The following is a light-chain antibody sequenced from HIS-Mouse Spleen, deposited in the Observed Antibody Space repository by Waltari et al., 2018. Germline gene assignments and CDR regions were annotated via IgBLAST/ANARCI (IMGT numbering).Light chain of an antibody. Sequence: QSALTQPRSVSGSPGQPVTISCTGTGSYVGGYNYVSWYQQHSGKAPKLMIYDVSKRPSGVPDRFSGSKSGNTASLTISGLQAEDEADYYCCSYAGSYTGVFGTGTKVTVL. CDR2: DVS. CDR1: GSYVGGYNY. CDR3: CSYAGSYTGV. J-gene: IGLJ1*01. V-gene: IGLV2-11*01.